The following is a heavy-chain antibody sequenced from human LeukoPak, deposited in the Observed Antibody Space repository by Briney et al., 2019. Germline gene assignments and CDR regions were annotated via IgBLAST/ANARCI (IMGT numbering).Heavy chain of an antibody. D-gene: IGHD2-21*01. CDR2: IEKDGSDK. J-gene: IGHJ4*02. CDR3: ARSLWPEDY. CDR1: GFTFSSYW. V-gene: IGHV3-7*01. Sequence: SGGSLRLSCAASGFTFSSYWMSSVRQAPGKGLEWVANIEKDGSDKYYVDSVKGRFTISRDNAKDSVYLQMDSLRAEDSAVYYCARSLWPEDYWGQGTLVTVSS.